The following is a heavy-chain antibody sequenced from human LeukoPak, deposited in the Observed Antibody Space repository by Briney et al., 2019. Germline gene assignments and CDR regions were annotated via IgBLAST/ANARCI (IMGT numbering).Heavy chain of an antibody. V-gene: IGHV3-23*01. D-gene: IGHD3-3*01. CDR1: GFTFSSYA. CDR3: ARDERYDFWSGYSNY. J-gene: IGHJ4*02. CDR2: ISGSGGST. Sequence: GGSLRLSCAASGFTFSSYAMSWVRQAPGKGLEWVSAISGSGGSTYYADSVKGRFTISRDNAKNSLYLQMNSLRAEDTAVYYCARDERYDFWSGYSNYWGQGTLVTVSS.